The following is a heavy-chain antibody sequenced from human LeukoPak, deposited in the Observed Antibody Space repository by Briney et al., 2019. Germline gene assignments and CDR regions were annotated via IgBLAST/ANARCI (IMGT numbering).Heavy chain of an antibody. J-gene: IGHJ4*02. CDR2: IKQDGSEK. CDR1: GFTFSSYW. Sequence: PGGSLRLSCAASGFTFSSYWMSWVRQAPGKGLEWVANIKQDGSEKYYVDSVKGRFTISRDNAKNSLYLQMNSLRAEDTAVYYCARDLGASIAARPVYFDYWGQGTLVTVSS. V-gene: IGHV3-7*01. D-gene: IGHD6-6*01. CDR3: ARDLGASIAARPVYFDY.